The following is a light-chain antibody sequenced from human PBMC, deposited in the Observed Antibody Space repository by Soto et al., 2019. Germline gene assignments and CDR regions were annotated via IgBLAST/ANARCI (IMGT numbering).Light chain of an antibody. V-gene: IGKV1-5*01. CDR1: QSISSW. CDR2: DAS. CDR3: QQYGTYLWT. J-gene: IGKJ1*01. Sequence: DIQMTRSPSTLYASVGDRVTITCRASQSISSWLAWYQQKPGKAPKLLIYDASSLESGVPSRFSGSGSGTEFTLTISSLQPDDFATYYCQQYGTYLWTFGQGTKVDIK.